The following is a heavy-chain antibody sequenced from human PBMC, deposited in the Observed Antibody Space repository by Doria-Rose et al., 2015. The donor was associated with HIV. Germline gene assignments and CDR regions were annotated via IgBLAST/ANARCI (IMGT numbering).Heavy chain of an antibody. Sequence: LEWVGRSKSKTDGGTTDYAAPVKGRFTISRDDSKNTLYLQMNSLKTEDTAVYFCTTDGFRIAVAGTIVGSAYWGRGTLVTVSS. CDR3: TTDGFRIAVAGTIVGSAY. D-gene: IGHD6-19*01. V-gene: IGHV3-15*01. J-gene: IGHJ4*02. CDR2: SKSKTDGGTT.